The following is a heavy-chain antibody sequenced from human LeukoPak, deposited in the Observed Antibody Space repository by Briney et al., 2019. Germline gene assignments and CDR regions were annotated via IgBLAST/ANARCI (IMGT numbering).Heavy chain of an antibody. D-gene: IGHD3-9*01. CDR1: GYTFTSYG. J-gene: IGHJ4*02. V-gene: IGHV1-18*01. Sequence: ASVKVSCKASGYTFTSYGISWVRQAPGQGLEWMGWISAYNGNTNYAQKLQGRVTMTTDTSTSTAYMELRSLRSDDTAVYYCARENQLLRYFDWLSPFDYWGQGTLVTVSS. CDR2: ISAYNGNT. CDR3: ARENQLLRYFDWLSPFDY.